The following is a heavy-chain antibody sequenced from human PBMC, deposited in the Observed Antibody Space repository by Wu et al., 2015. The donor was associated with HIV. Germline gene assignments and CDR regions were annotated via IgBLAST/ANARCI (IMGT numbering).Heavy chain of an antibody. V-gene: IGHV1-46*01. CDR3: VRGLTSPPDY. CDR2: INPGIGST. Sequence: QVQLVQSGAEMKKPGASVNISCEASGYAFTSYYIHWVRQAPGQGLEWLGLINPGIGSTYYAEKFQGRVTMTRDTSTNTVNMQLGTLTSEDTAVYYCVRGLTSPPDYWGQGTLVTVSS. J-gene: IGHJ4*02. CDR1: GYAFTSYY. D-gene: IGHD3-9*01.